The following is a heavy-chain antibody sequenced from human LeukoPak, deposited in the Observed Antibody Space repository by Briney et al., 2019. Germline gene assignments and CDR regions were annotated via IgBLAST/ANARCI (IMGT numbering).Heavy chain of an antibody. D-gene: IGHD3-22*01. Sequence: PSETLSLTCTVSGGSISSYYRSWIRQPPGKGLEWIGYIYYSGSTNYNPSLKSRVTISVDTSKNQFSLKLSSVTAADTAVYYCARGVIFDYWGQGTLVTVSS. CDR2: IYYSGST. V-gene: IGHV4-59*01. J-gene: IGHJ4*02. CDR1: GGSISSYY. CDR3: ARGVIFDY.